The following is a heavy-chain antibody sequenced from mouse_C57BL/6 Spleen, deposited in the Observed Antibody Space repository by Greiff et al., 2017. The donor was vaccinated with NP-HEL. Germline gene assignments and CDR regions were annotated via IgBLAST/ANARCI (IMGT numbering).Heavy chain of an antibody. CDR2: IDPETGGT. Sequence: VQLVESGAELVRPGASVTLSCKASGYTFTDYEMHWVKQTPVHGLEWIGAIDPETGGTAYNQKFKGKAILTADKSSSTAYMELRSLTSEDSAVYYCTRGAVYFDYWGQGTTLTVSS. CDR1: GYTFTDYE. CDR3: TRGAVYFDY. J-gene: IGHJ2*01. D-gene: IGHD6-1*01. V-gene: IGHV1-15*01.